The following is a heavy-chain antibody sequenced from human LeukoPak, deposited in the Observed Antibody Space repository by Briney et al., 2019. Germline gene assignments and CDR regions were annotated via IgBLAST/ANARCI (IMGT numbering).Heavy chain of an antibody. CDR3: AKGSGYSSGWYTIDF. Sequence: GGSLRLSCAASGFTFSSYSMNWVRQAPGKGLEWVAVISYDGSNKYYADSVKGRFTISRDNSKNTLYLQMSSLRAEDTAVYYCAKGSGYSSGWYTIDFWGQGTLVTVSS. CDR2: ISYDGSNK. V-gene: IGHV3-30*18. D-gene: IGHD6-19*01. CDR1: GFTFSSYS. J-gene: IGHJ4*02.